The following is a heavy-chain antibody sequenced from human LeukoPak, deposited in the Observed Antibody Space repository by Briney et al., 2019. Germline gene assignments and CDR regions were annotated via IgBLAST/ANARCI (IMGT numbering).Heavy chain of an antibody. Sequence: ASVKVSCKASGYTFTSYGISWVRQAPGQGLEWMGWISAYNGNTNYAQKLQGRVTMTTDTSTSTAYMELRSLRSDDTAVYYCARDPPIVATDIGLGYYYGMDVWGQGTTVTLSS. CDR1: GYTFTSYG. J-gene: IGHJ6*02. D-gene: IGHD5-12*01. CDR3: ARDPPIVATDIGLGYYYGMDV. V-gene: IGHV1-18*01. CDR2: ISAYNGNT.